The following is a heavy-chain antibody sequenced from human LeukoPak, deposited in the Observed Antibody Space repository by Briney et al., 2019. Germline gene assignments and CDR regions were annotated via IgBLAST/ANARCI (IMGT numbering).Heavy chain of an antibody. CDR2: ITTKTGNP. V-gene: IGHV7-4-1*02. CDR1: GYTFTGHA. CDR3: AKGGWVAVTGMDS. Sequence: ASVTVSCTASGYTFTGHAMNWVRQAPAQGPERMGYITTKTGNPTYAQGFTGRFVFSLDTSVSPAYLQISSLKPEDTGVYYCAKGGWVAVTGMDSWGQGTLVTVPS. J-gene: IGHJ4*02. D-gene: IGHD6-19*01.